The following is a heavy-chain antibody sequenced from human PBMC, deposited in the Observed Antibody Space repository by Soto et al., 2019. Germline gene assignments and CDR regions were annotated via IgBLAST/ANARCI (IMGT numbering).Heavy chain of an antibody. J-gene: IGHJ3*02. CDR1: GDSISSYY. Sequence: QVQLQESGRGLLRPSETLSLSCSVSGDSISSYYWSWIRQPPGKGLEWIAYSYYTGHTSYNPALKLRVSISLDTSKNQFSLKLSSVTAADTAVYSCAGTYDGSGPNSGVDGFDMWGQGTMVTVSS. V-gene: IGHV4-59*01. CDR2: SYYTGHT. CDR3: AGTYDGSGPNSGVDGFDM. D-gene: IGHD3-22*01.